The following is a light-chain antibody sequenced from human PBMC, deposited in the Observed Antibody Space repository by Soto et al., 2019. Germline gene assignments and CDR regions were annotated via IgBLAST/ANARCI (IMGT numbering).Light chain of an antibody. CDR1: NREVGSYDL. J-gene: IGLJ3*02. CDR2: EVN. V-gene: IGLV2-23*02. Sequence: QSALTQPASVSGSPGQSITISCTGTNREVGSYDLVSWYQQHPGKAPKLMIFEVNKRPSGVSNRFSGSKSGNTASLTISGLQAEDESDYYCCSYAGGSTYVLFGGGTKLTVL. CDR3: CSYAGGSTYVL.